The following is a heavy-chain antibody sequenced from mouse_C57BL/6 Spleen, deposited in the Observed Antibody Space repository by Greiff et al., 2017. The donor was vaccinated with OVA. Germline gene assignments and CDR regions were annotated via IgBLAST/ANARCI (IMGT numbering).Heavy chain of an antibody. CDR3: TREESTMVTTGFAY. CDR2: IDPETGGT. Sequence: VQLQQSGAELVRPGASVTLSCKASGYTFTDYEMHWVKQTPVHGLEWIGDIDPETGGTAYNQKFKGKAILTADKSSSTAYMELRSLTSEDSAVDYCTREESTMVTTGFAYWGQGTLVTVSA. CDR1: GYTFTDYE. V-gene: IGHV1-15*01. J-gene: IGHJ3*01. D-gene: IGHD2-2*01.